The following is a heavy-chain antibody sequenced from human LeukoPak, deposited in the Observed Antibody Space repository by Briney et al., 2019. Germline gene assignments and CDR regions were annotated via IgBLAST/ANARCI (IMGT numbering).Heavy chain of an antibody. CDR2: IKEDGSEI. CDR3: ARDRGYSTFDY. J-gene: IGHJ4*02. V-gene: IGHV3-7*01. CDR1: AFTFSNYW. Sequence: TGGSLRLSCAASAFTFSNYWMSWVRQAPGKGLEWVANIKEDGSEINYVDSVKGRFTISRDNAKNSLYLQMNSLRVGDTAVYYCARDRGYSTFDYWGQGTLVTVSS. D-gene: IGHD4-23*01.